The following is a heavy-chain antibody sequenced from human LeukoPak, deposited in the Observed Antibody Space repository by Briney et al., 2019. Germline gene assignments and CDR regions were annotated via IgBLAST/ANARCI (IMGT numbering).Heavy chain of an antibody. D-gene: IGHD1-26*01. V-gene: IGHV3-53*01. Sequence: PGGSLRLSCAASGFTVSSNYMSWVRQAPGKGLEWVSVIYSGGSTYYADSVKGRFTISRDNSKNTLYLQMNSLRAEDTAVYYCARRIVGPTSGGDYWGQGTPVTVSS. CDR3: ARRIVGPTSGGDY. CDR2: IYSGGST. CDR1: GFTVSSNY. J-gene: IGHJ4*02.